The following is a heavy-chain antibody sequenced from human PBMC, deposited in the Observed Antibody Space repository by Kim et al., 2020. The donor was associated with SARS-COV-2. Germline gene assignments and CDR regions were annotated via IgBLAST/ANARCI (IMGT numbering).Heavy chain of an antibody. CDR2: IYHSGST. J-gene: IGHJ6*02. CDR3: ARIFITGEEYYYGMDV. V-gene: IGHV4-4*02. D-gene: IGHD1-20*01. CDR1: GGSISSSNW. Sequence: SETLSHTCAVSGGSISSSNWWSWVRQPPGKGLEWIGEIYHSGSTNYNPSLKSRVTISVDKSKNQFSLKLSSVTAADTAVYYCARIFITGEEYYYGMDVWGQGTTVTVSS.